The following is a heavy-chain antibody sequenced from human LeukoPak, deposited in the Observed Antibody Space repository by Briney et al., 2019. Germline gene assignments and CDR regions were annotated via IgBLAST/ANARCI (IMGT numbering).Heavy chain of an antibody. CDR2: INHSGST. CDR1: GGSFSGYY. J-gene: IGHJ4*02. Sequence: SETLSQTCAVYGGSFSGYYWSWLRQPPGKGLEWIGEINHSGSTNYNPSLKSRVTISVDTSKNQFSLKLSSVTAADTAVYYCARVVVVVAATHIDYWGQGTLVTVSS. V-gene: IGHV4-34*01. CDR3: ARVVVVVAATHIDY. D-gene: IGHD2-15*01.